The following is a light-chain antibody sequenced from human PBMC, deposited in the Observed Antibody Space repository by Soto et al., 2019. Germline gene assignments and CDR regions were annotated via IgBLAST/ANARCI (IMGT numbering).Light chain of an antibody. J-gene: IGKJ2*01. V-gene: IGKV3-20*01. Sequence: EIVLTQSPGPLSLSPGTRATLSCRASQSVTGSKLAWYQQRPGQAPRLLIYGASTRATDSPARFSGSGSGTNYTLTISGLEPEDFALYFCQQYGNSPFTFGQGTKLDIK. CDR1: QSVTGSK. CDR3: QQYGNSPFT. CDR2: GAS.